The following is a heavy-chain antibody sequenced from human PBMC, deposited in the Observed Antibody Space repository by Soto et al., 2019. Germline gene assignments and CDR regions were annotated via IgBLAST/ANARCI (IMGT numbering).Heavy chain of an antibody. J-gene: IGHJ4*02. CDR2: ISGSSGNA. CDR3: AREMAGLGGEYDY. Sequence: QVQLVQSGAEVKNPGASVKVSCKTSGYTFTKYGVGWVRQAPGQGLEWMGWISGSSGNANYAEKVQGRITLTTDTSTSTAHIEPGGLRSDDTAVYYCAREMAGLGGEYDYWGQGTLVTVSS. CDR1: GYTFTKYG. D-gene: IGHD3-16*01. V-gene: IGHV1-18*01.